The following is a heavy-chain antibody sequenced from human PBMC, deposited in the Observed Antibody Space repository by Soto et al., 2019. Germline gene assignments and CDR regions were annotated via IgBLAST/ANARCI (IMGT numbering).Heavy chain of an antibody. CDR1: GGSVSSGSYY. D-gene: IGHD1-26*01. V-gene: IGHV4-61*01. CDR2: INHSGST. J-gene: IGHJ6*04. CDR3: GGRSPSYYYSGMDV. Sequence: TSETLSLTCTVSGGSVSSGSYYWSWILHPPGKGLEWIGEINHSGSTNYNPSLKSRVTISVDTSKNQFSLKLSSVTAADTAVYYWGGRSPSYYYSGMDVGGKGTRVTVPS.